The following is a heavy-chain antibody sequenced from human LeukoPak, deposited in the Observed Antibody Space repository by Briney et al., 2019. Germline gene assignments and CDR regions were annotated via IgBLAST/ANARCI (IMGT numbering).Heavy chain of an antibody. CDR2: INAGNGNT. D-gene: IGHD3-10*01. V-gene: IGHV1-3*01. J-gene: IGHJ6*02. CDR1: GYTFTSYA. CDR3: ARGWFGQSPSYGMDV. Sequence: GASVKVSCKASGYTFTSYAMHWVRQAPGQRLEWMGWINAGNGNTKYSQKFQGRATITRDTSASTAYMELSSLRSEDTAVYYCARGWFGQSPSYGMDVWGQGTTVTVSS.